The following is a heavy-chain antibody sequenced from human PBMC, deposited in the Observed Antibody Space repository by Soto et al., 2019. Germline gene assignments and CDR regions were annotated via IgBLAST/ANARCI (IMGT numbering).Heavy chain of an antibody. V-gene: IGHV3-23*01. Sequence: GGSLRLSCAASGFTFSSYAMSWVRQAPGKGLEWVSAISGSGGSTYYADSVKGRFTISRDNSKNTLYLQMNSLRAEDTAVYYCAKTSYDYIWGSSSGTFDYWGQGTLVTVSS. CDR2: ISGSGGST. J-gene: IGHJ4*02. D-gene: IGHD3-16*01. CDR1: GFTFSSYA. CDR3: AKTSYDYIWGSSSGTFDY.